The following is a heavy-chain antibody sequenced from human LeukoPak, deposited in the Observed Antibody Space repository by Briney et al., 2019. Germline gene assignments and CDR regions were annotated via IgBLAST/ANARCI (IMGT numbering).Heavy chain of an antibody. CDR2: INHSGST. Sequence: SETLSLTCAVYGGSFSGYYWSWIRQPPGKGLEWIGEINHSGSTNYNPSLKSRVTMSVDTSKNRFSLKLSSVTAADTAVYYCARTRIAPDYWGQGTLVTVSS. V-gene: IGHV4-34*01. CDR1: GGSFSGYY. CDR3: ARTRIAPDY. D-gene: IGHD6-13*01. J-gene: IGHJ4*02.